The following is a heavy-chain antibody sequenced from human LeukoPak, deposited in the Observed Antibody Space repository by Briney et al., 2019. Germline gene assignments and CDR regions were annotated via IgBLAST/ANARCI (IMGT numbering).Heavy chain of an antibody. J-gene: IGHJ4*02. CDR2: IYYSGST. D-gene: IGHD6-19*01. CDR3: VAVAVRVDY. V-gene: IGHV4-39*01. Sequence: ETLSLTCTVSGGSISSSSYYWGWIRQPPGKGLEWIGSIYYSGSTYYNPSLKSRVTISVDTSKNQFSLKLSSVTAADTAVYYCVAVAVRVDYWGRGTLVTVSS. CDR1: GGSISSSSYY.